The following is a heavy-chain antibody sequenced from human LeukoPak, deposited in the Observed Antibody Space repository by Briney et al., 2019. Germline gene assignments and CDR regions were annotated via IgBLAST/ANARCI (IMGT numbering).Heavy chain of an antibody. CDR3: AKQGPSGSTYYYYMDV. D-gene: IGHD3-10*01. CDR1: GFTFSSYS. J-gene: IGHJ6*03. Sequence: GGSLRLSCAASGFTFSSYSMNWVRQAPGKGLEWVSSISSSSSYIYYADSVKGRFTISRDNAKNSLYLQMNSLRAEDTAVYYCAKQGPSGSTYYYYMDVWGKGTTVTISS. CDR2: ISSSSSYI. V-gene: IGHV3-21*01.